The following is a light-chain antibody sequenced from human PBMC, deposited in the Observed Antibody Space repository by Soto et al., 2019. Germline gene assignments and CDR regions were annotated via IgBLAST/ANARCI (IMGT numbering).Light chain of an antibody. J-gene: IGKJ3*01. CDR2: AAS. CDR3: QQLKSSPFT. V-gene: IGKV1-39*01. CDR1: QSISSY. Sequence: INMDIYSSAVSAEVKHCLSITSPASQSISSYLNWYQQKPGKAPKLLIYAASSLQSGVPSRFSGSGSGTDFTLTISSLQPEDFVTYYCQQLKSSPFTFGRRSKVDIK.